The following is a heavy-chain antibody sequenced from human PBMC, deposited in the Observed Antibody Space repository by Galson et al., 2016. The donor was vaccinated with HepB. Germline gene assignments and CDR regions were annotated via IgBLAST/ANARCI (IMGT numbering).Heavy chain of an antibody. J-gene: IGHJ6*02. V-gene: IGHV4-34*01. D-gene: IGHD3-10*01. CDR2: IDHRGST. Sequence: ETLSLTCAVYGGSFSVSAYHWTWIRQTPGKGLEWIGEIDHRGSTYYSPSLKSRLTISADTSKSQFSLRLTSVTAADTAIYYCARKFSRINMVRGVPRRGTMDVWGQGTTITVSS. CDR1: GGSFSVSAYH. CDR3: ARKFSRINMVRGVPRRGTMDV.